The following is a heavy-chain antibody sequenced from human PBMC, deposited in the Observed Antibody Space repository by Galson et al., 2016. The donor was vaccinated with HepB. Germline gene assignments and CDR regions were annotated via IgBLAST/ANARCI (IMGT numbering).Heavy chain of an antibody. J-gene: IGHJ4*02. D-gene: IGHD3-9*01. CDR2: ISSSSSYI. V-gene: IGHV3-21*06. Sequence: SLRLSCAASGFTFSSYSMNWVRQAPGKGLEWVSSISSSSSYIYYADSVKGRFTISRDNAKNSLYLQMNSLRAEDTAVYYCASHYEILTGYFYGYYFDYWGQGTLVTVSS. CDR1: GFTFSSYS. CDR3: ASHYEILTGYFYGYYFDY.